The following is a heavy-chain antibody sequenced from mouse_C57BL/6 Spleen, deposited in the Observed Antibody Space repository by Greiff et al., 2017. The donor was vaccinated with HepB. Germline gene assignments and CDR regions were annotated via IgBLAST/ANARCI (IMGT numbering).Heavy chain of an antibody. V-gene: IGHV2-5*01. CDR2: IWRGGST. D-gene: IGHD1-1*01. Sequence: VQLQQSGPGLVQPSQRLSITCTVSGFSLTSYGVHWVRQSPGKGLEWLGVIWRGGSTDYNAAFMSRLSITKDNSKSQVFFKMNSLQADDTAIYYGAKGHYYGRSYGGDFDVWGTGTTVTVSS. CDR3: AKGHYYGRSYGGDFDV. CDR1: GFSLTSYG. J-gene: IGHJ1*03.